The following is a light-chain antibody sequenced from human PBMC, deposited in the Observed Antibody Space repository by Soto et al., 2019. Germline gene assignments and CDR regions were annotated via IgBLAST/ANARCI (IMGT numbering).Light chain of an antibody. CDR3: QQYSSYWT. Sequence: VPITCRASQSISSWLAWYQQKPGKAPKFLIYDASNLESGVPSRFSGSGSGTEFTLTISSLQPDDFATYYCQQYSSYWTFGQGTKVAIK. CDR2: DAS. CDR1: QSISSW. J-gene: IGKJ1*01. V-gene: IGKV1-5*01.